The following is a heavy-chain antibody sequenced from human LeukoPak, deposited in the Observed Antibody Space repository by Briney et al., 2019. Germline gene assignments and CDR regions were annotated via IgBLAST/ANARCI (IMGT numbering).Heavy chain of an antibody. CDR2: INPNSGGT. CDR1: GYTFTGYY. CDR3: ARGLRVWGTYSLYYFDY. V-gene: IGHV1-2*02. Sequence: ASVKVSCKASGYTFTGYYIHWVRQAPGQGLEWMGWINPNSGGTNYAQKFQGRVTTTRDTSISTAYMELSRLRSDDTAVYYCARGLRVWGTYSLYYFDYWGQGTLVTVSS. D-gene: IGHD3-16*02. J-gene: IGHJ4*02.